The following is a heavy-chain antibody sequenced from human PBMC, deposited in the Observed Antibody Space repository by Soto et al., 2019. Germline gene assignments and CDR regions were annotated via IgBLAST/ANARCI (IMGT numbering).Heavy chain of an antibody. CDR2: IIPILGIA. CDR3: ARDGAPDYSTPGWFAP. Sequence: QVQLVQSGAEVKKPGSSVKVSCKASGGTFSSYTISWVRQAPGQGLEWMGRIIPILGIANYAQKFQGRVTITADKSTSTAYMELSSLRSEDTAVYYCARDGAPDYSTPGWFAPWGQGTLVTVSS. J-gene: IGHJ5*02. CDR1: GGTFSSYT. V-gene: IGHV1-69*08. D-gene: IGHD6-13*01.